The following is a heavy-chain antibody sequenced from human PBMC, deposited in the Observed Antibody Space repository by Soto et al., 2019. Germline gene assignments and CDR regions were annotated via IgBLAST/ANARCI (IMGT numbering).Heavy chain of an antibody. V-gene: IGHV4-34*01. J-gene: IGHJ5*02. D-gene: IGHD6-13*01. CDR2: INHSGST. Sequence: SETLSLTCAVYGGSFSGYYWSWIRQPPGKGLEWIGEINHSGSTNYNPSLRSRVTISVDTSKNQFSLKLTSVTAADTAVYYCARLTSWQQLLVDPWGQGILVTVSS. CDR3: ARLTSWQQLLVDP. CDR1: GGSFSGYY.